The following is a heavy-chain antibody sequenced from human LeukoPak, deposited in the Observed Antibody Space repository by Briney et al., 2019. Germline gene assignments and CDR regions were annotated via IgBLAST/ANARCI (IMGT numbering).Heavy chain of an antibody. CDR3: AKGALIVVAPAALIDY. D-gene: IGHD2-2*01. CDR2: ISGSGGST. Sequence: PGGSLRLSCAASGFTFSSYAMSWVRQAPGKGLEWVSAISGSGGSTYYADSVKGRFTISRDNSKNTLYLQMNSLRAEDTAVYYCAKGALIVVAPAALIDYWGQGTLVTVSS. V-gene: IGHV3-23*01. CDR1: GFTFSSYA. J-gene: IGHJ4*02.